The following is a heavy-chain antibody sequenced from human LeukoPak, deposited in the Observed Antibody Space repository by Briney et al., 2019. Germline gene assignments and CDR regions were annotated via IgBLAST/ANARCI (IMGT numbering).Heavy chain of an antibody. CDR3: ARSYSGYDY. CDR1: GYRFTSYW. Sequence: GESLKISSKGSGYRFTSYWIGWVSQMPGKGLKWMGIIYPGDSDTRYNPSFQGQVTISADKSISTAYLQWSSLKASDTAMYYCARSYSGYDYWGQGTLVTVSS. D-gene: IGHD5-12*01. V-gene: IGHV5-51*01. CDR2: IYPGDSDT. J-gene: IGHJ4*02.